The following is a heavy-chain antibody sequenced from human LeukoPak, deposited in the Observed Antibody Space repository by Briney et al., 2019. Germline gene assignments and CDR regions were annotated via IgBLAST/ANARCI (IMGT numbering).Heavy chain of an antibody. CDR1: GGSISSDY. V-gene: IGHV4-59*01. D-gene: IGHD3-22*01. Sequence: SETLSLTCNVSGGSISSDYWTWIRQPPGKGLEWIGNIYYSGSTNYNPFLKSRVTISVDTSKNQFSLKLNSVTAADTAVYYCARRRDYYDSRGYYAFDIWGHGTMVTVSS. CDR2: IYYSGST. CDR3: ARRRDYYDSRGYYAFDI. J-gene: IGHJ3*02.